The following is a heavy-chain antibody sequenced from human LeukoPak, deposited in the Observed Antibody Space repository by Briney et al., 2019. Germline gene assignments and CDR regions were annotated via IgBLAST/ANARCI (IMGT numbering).Heavy chain of an antibody. CDR2: IIPIFGTA. D-gene: IGHD2-15*01. CDR1: GGTFSSYA. CDR3: ASPFTRYYYYYGMDV. J-gene: IGHJ6*02. Sequence: GASVKVSCKASGGTFSSYAISWVRRAPGQGLEWMGGIIPIFGTANYAQKFQGRVTITADESTSTAYMELSGLRSEDTAVYYCASPFTRYYYYYGMDVWGQGTTVTVSS. V-gene: IGHV1-69*13.